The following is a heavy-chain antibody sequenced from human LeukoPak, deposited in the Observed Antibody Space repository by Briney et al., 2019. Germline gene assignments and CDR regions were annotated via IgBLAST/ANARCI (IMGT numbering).Heavy chain of an antibody. J-gene: IGHJ3*01. D-gene: IGHD5-24*01. Sequence: GGSLRLSCAASGFTLSSYWMSWVGQAPGKGLEWVANIKKDGSEKYYVDSVKGQFTTSRDNAKNSLYLQMNSLRAEDTAVYYCAKIRAGYIPDAFDVWGQGTMVTVSS. CDR1: GFTLSSYW. CDR2: IKKDGSEK. CDR3: AKIRAGYIPDAFDV. V-gene: IGHV3-7*01.